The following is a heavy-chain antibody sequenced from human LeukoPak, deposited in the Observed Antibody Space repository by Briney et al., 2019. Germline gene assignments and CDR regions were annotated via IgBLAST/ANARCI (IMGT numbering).Heavy chain of an antibody. CDR1: GGSISNYY. J-gene: IGHJ3*02. CDR2: IYYSGSI. D-gene: IGHD3-3*01. Sequence: SETLSLTCTVSGGSISNYYWSWIRQPPGKGLEWIGYIYYSGSINYNPSLKSRVTISVDTSKNQFSLKLSSVTAADTAVYYCARRTYDLWSGDYTGAFDIWGQGTMVTVSS. CDR3: ARRTYDLWSGDYTGAFDI. V-gene: IGHV4-59*01.